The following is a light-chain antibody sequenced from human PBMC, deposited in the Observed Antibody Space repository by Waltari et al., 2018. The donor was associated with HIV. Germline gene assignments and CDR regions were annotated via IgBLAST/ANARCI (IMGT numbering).Light chain of an antibody. CDR1: TSNIGSNY. J-gene: IGLJ2*01. CDR2: RDN. V-gene: IGLV1-47*01. CDR3: AAWDDTLSGQGV. Sequence: QSVLTQPPSVSGTPGQRVTISCSGSTSNIGSNYVYGYQQLPETAPKLLIYRDNQRPSGVPDRVSGSMSGTSASLAINGLRSEDEADYYCAAWDDTLSGQGVFGGGTKLTVL.